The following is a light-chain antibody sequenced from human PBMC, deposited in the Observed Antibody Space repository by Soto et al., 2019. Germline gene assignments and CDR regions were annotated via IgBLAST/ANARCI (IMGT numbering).Light chain of an antibody. CDR1: QSISTSY. Sequence: EIVLAQSPGTLSLSPGERATLSCRASQSISTSYLAWYQQKPGQAPRLLIYSASSRATGIPDRFSGSGSGTDFTLTISRLEPEDFAVYYCQQYDTEPRTFGQGTKVEIK. J-gene: IGKJ1*01. CDR2: SAS. V-gene: IGKV3-20*01. CDR3: QQYDTEPRT.